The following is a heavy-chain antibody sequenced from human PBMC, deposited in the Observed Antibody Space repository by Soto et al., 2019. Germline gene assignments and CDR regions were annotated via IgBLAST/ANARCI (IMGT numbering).Heavy chain of an antibody. J-gene: IGHJ6*02. CDR3: ARIAFGGHDDYYYGMDA. Sequence: PSETRSLTCTFSGFSLSSSIYYLGWIRPPPGKGLEWIGSIYYSGSTYYNPSLKSRVTISVDTSKNQFSLKLSSVTAVDRAVYSWARIAFGGHDDYYYGMDAWGQGTTFTLSS. CDR2: IYYSGST. CDR1: GFSLSSSIYY. V-gene: IGHV4-39*01. D-gene: IGHD3-16*01.